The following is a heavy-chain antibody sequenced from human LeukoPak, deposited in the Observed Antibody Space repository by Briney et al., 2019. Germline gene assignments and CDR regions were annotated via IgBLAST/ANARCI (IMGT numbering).Heavy chain of an antibody. J-gene: IGHJ3*02. D-gene: IGHD2-21*02. Sequence: GGSLRLSCVASGFAFSAFAISWVRQAPGKGLEWVSAVSGSGGRTFYADSVGGRFTISRDNSKKTVFLQMDSLRAEDTAVYYCAKGGAAMTDAPHGDVVTTTLDGFDIWGQGTMVTVSS. V-gene: IGHV3-23*01. CDR3: AKGGAAMTDAPHGDVVTTTLDGFDI. CDR2: VSGSGGRT. CDR1: GFAFSAFA.